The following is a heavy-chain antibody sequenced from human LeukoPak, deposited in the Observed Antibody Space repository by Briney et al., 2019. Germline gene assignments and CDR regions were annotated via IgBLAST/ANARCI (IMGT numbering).Heavy chain of an antibody. V-gene: IGHV3-21*04. CDR2: ISSSSSYI. J-gene: IGHJ4*02. D-gene: IGHD2-15*01. CDR3: ARDGLHCSGGSCHLTPFDY. Sequence: GGSLRLSCAASGFTFSSYSMNWVRQAPGKGLEWVSSISSSSSYIYYADSVKGRFTISRDNAKNSLYLQMNSLRSEDTAVYYCARDGLHCSGGSCHLTPFDYWGQGTLVTVSS. CDR1: GFTFSSYS.